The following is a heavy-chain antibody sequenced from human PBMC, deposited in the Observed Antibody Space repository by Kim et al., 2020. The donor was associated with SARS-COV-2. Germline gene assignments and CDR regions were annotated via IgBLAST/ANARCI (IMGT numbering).Heavy chain of an antibody. CDR2: IYHSGST. V-gene: IGHV4-38-2*02. J-gene: IGHJ4*02. CDR3: AREPGSDY. CDR1: GYSISSGYY. Sequence: SETLSLTCTVSGYSISSGYYWGWIRQPPGKGLEWTGSIYHSGSTYYNPSLKSRVTISVDTSKNQFSLKLSSVTAADTAVYYCAREPGSDYWGQGTLVTVSS.